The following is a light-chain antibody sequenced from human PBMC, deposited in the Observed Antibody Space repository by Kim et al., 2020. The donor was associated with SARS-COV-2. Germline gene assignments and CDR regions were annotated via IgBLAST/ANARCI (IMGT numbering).Light chain of an antibody. V-gene: IGKV3-20*01. Sequence: SPGERATLSCRASQSVSSSYLAWYQQKPGQAPRLLLYGASSRATGIPDRFSGSESGTDFTLTISRLEPEDFAVYYCQQYDMSPLTFGGGTKVDIK. CDR3: QQYDMSPLT. CDR2: GAS. J-gene: IGKJ4*01. CDR1: QSVSSSY.